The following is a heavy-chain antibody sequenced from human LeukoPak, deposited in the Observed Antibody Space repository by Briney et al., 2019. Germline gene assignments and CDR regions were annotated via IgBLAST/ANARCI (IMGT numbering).Heavy chain of an antibody. V-gene: IGHV1-2*02. Sequence: ASVKVSCKASGYTFTGYYMHWVRQAPGQGLEWMGWINPNSDGTNYAQKFQGRVTMTRDTSISTAYMELSRLRSDDTAVYYCARDKTYNWSDGRPYYYYYMDVWGKGTTVTVSS. D-gene: IGHD1-1*01. CDR2: INPNSDGT. J-gene: IGHJ6*03. CDR1: GYTFTGYY. CDR3: ARDKTYNWSDGRPYYYYYMDV.